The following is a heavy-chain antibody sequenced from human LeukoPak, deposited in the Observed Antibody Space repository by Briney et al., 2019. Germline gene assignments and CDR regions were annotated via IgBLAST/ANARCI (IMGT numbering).Heavy chain of an antibody. D-gene: IGHD5-24*01. CDR3: ARDWRDGYSF. CDR1: GFTFKSYW. J-gene: IGHJ4*02. CDR2: IKEDGSEK. Sequence: GGSLRLSCAASGFTFKSYWMSWVRQAPGKGLEWLANIKEDGSEKNYVDSVKGRFTISRDNAKNSLYLQMNSLRAEDTAVYYCARDWRDGYSFWGQGALVTVSS. V-gene: IGHV3-7*01.